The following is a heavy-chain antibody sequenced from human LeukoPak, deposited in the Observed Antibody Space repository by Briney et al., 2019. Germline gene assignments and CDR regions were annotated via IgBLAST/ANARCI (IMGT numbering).Heavy chain of an antibody. V-gene: IGHV3-48*02. D-gene: IGHD5-18*01. CDR3: AISRGYSYGLDY. CDR2: ISGGSTIV. Sequence: GGSLRLSCSASGFTFSSYSMNWVRQVPGKGLEWVSYISGGSTIVYYADSMKGRFTISRDNANNSLYLQMNSLRDEDTALYYCAISRGYSYGLDYWGQGTLVTASS. CDR1: GFTFSSYS. J-gene: IGHJ4*02.